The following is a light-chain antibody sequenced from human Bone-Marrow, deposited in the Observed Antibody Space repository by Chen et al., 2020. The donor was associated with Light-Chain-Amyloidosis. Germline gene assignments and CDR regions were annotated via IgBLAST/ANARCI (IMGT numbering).Light chain of an antibody. J-gene: IGLJ3*02. CDR1: SGDVGGYNF. CDR3: SSYTSSSTLE. Sequence: QSALTQPASVSGSPGQSITIPCTGTSGDVGGYNFVSWYQQHPGKAPKLVIYDVSNRPSGVSNRFSGSKSGNTASLTISGLQAEDEADYYCSSYTSSSTLEFGGGTKLTVL. V-gene: IGLV2-14*01. CDR2: DVS.